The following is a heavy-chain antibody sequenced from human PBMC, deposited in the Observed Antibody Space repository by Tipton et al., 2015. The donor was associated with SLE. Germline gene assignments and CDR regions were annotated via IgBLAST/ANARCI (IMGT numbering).Heavy chain of an antibody. V-gene: IGHV4-59*01. D-gene: IGHD3-3*02. J-gene: IGHJ6*03. CDR3: AREGVHFWSGSSYYYYYYMDV. CDR1: GGSISNFY. CDR2: ISYSGGS. Sequence: TLSLTCTVSGGSISNFYWSWIRQPPGEGPEWIGYISYSGGSNYNPSLKSRVSMSLDTSKNQFSLTLKSVTAADTAVYYCAREGVHFWSGSSYYYYYYMDVWGKGTTVTVSS.